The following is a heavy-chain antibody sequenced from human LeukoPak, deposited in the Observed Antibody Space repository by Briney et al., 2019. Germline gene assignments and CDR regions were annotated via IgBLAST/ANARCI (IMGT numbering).Heavy chain of an antibody. Sequence: SETLSLTCTVSGGSISSYYWSWIRQPPGKGLEWIGYIYYSGSTNYSPSLKSRVTISVDTSKNQFSLKLSSVTAADTAVYYCARHGFRGDGYNWAANWFDPWGQGTLVTVSS. CDR1: GGSISSYY. D-gene: IGHD5-24*01. CDR3: ARHGFRGDGYNWAANWFDP. V-gene: IGHV4-59*08. CDR2: IYYSGST. J-gene: IGHJ5*02.